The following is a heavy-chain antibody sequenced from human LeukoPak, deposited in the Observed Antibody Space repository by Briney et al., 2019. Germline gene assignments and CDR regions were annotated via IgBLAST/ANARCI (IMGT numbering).Heavy chain of an antibody. D-gene: IGHD6-19*01. J-gene: IGHJ6*03. CDR2: VWYDGSNK. CDR3: AKPIAVAGSYYYMDV. CDR1: GFTFSSYG. V-gene: IGHV3-33*06. Sequence: GRSLRLSCAASGFTFSSYGMHWVRQAPGKGRGWGAVVWYDGSNKYYADSVKGRFTISRDNSKSTLYLQMNSLKVEDTAVYYCAKPIAVAGSYYYMDVWGKGTTVTVSS.